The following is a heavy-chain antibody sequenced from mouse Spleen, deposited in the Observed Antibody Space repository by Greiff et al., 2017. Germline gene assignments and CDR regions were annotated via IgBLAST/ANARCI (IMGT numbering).Heavy chain of an antibody. CDR2: INPNNGGT. D-gene: IGHD2-2*01. J-gene: IGHJ3*01. CDR3: AREGLRRDRTFAY. V-gene: IGHV1-18*01. CDR1: GYTFTDYN. Sequence: VQLQQSGPELVKPGASVKIPCKASGYTFTDYNMDWVKQSHGKSLEWIGDINPNNGGTIYNQKFKGKATLTVDKSSSTAYMELRSLTSEDTAVYYCAREGLRRDRTFAYWGQGTLVTVSA.